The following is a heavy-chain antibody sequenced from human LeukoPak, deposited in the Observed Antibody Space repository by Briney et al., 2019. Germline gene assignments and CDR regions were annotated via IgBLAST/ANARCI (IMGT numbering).Heavy chain of an antibody. D-gene: IGHD6-13*01. CDR2: IYHSGST. J-gene: IGHJ5*02. CDR3: ARDQQQLVTYNWFDP. Sequence: SETLSLTCAVYGGSFSGYYWSWIRQPPGKGLGWIGEIYHSGSTNYNPSLKSRVTISVDKSKNQFSLKLSSVTAADTAVYYCARDQQQLVTYNWFDPWGQGTLVTVSS. V-gene: IGHV4-34*01. CDR1: GGSFSGYY.